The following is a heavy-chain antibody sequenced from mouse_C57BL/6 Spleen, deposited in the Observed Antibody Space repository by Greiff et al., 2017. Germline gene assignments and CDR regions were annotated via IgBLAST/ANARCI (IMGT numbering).Heavy chain of an antibody. D-gene: IGHD3-3*01. CDR2: IDPSDSNT. V-gene: IGHV1-69*01. CDR1: GYTFTSYW. CDR3: ARGTQAMDY. Sequence: QVHVKQPGAELVMPGASVKLSCKASGYTFTSYWMHWVKQRPGQGLEWIGAIDPSDSNTNYNQKFKGKTTLTVDKSSSTAYMQLSSLTSEDSAFYYCARGTQAMDYWGQGPSVTVDS. J-gene: IGHJ4*01.